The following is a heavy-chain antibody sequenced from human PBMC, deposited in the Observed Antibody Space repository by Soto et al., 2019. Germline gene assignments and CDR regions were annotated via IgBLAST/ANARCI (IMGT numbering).Heavy chain of an antibody. V-gene: IGHV4-34*01. D-gene: IGHD3-22*01. CDR1: GGSFSGYY. J-gene: IGHJ4*02. CDR3: ARALDYYDSIGPRYFDY. CDR2: INHSGST. Sequence: NPSETLSLTCAVYGGSFSGYYWSWIRQHPGKGLEWIGEINHSGSTNYNPSLKSRVTISVDTSKNQFSLKLSSVTAADTAVYYCARALDYYDSIGPRYFDYWGQGTLVTVSS.